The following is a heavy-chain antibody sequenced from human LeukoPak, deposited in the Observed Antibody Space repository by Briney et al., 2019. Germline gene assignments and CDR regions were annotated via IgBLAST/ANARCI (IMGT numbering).Heavy chain of an antibody. Sequence: GGSLRLSCAASGFTFSSYGMHWVRQAPGKGLEWVAVISYDGSNKYYADSVKGRFTISRDNSKNTLYLQMNSLRAEDTAVYYCARGSGSYDDWGQGTLVTVSS. CDR1: GFTFSSYG. J-gene: IGHJ4*02. V-gene: IGHV3-33*05. D-gene: IGHD3-10*01. CDR3: ARGSGSYDD. CDR2: ISYDGSNK.